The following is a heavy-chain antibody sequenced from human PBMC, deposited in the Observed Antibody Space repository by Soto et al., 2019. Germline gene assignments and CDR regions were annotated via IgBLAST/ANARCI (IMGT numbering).Heavy chain of an antibody. J-gene: IGHJ4*02. V-gene: IGHV4-59*13. D-gene: IGHD4-17*01. CDR2: NHYSGST. CDR3: ARHNGDRRDLYDF. Sequence: PSETLSLTCTVSGGSISGYYWSWIRQPPGKGLEWIGYNHYSGSTSYNPSLKSRVTISVDTSKNQVSLKLRSVTGADTAVYYCARHNGDRRDLYDFWGQGTLVTVSS. CDR1: GGSISGYY.